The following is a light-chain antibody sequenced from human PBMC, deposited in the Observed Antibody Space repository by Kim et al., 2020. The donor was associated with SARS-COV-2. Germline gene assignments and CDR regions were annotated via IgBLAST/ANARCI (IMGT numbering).Light chain of an antibody. CDR2: WAS. Sequence: RATINCKSSLSVLYSSNNKNYLAWYQQKPGQPPKLLIYWASTRESGVPDRFSGSGSGTDFTLTISSLQAEDVAVYYCQQYYSTPYSFVQGTKLEI. V-gene: IGKV4-1*01. CDR3: QQYYSTPYS. J-gene: IGKJ2*03. CDR1: LSVLYSSNNKNY.